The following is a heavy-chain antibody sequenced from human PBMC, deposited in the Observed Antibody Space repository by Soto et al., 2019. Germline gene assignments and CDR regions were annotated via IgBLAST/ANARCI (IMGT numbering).Heavy chain of an antibody. V-gene: IGHV3-48*02. Sequence: GGSLRLSCAASRFTFSDYSMNWVRQAPGKGLEWVSYISGGGETIYYADSVRGRFTISRDNAKNSLFLQMNSLREEDTAVYYSVRESPSWRWLSTGYFDYWGPGTLVTVSS. J-gene: IGHJ4*02. D-gene: IGHD6-19*01. CDR2: ISGGGETI. CDR1: RFTFSDYS. CDR3: VRESPSWRWLSTGYFDY.